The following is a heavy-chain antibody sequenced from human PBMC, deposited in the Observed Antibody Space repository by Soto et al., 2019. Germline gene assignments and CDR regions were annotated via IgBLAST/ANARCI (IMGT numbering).Heavy chain of an antibody. Sequence: SVKVSCKASADTFTGYTVTWVRQAPGQGLEWVGRVIPILGASNFAQKFQGRVTISADKSTDTAYMVLTGLTSEDTAVYYCARSRGSYYSNFDSWGQGSLVIGSS. D-gene: IGHD3-10*01. CDR1: ADTFTGYT. CDR2: VIPILGAS. J-gene: IGHJ4*02. V-gene: IGHV1-69*08. CDR3: ARSRGSYYSNFDS.